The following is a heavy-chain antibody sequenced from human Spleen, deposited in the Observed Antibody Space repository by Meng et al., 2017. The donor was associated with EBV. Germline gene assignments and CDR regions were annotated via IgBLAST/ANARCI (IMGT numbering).Heavy chain of an antibody. CDR3: ARDSDIVGATYDY. J-gene: IGHJ4*02. CDR1: GYTFTNHG. V-gene: IGHV1-18*01. Sequence: QVQLVQSGAAVKKPGASVKVFCKTSGYTFTNHGITWVRQVPGQGLEWMGWISADNGNTNYAQNFQGRISMTTDTSTSTAYMELRFLGSADTAVYYCARDSDIVGATYDYWGQGTLVTVSS. D-gene: IGHD1-26*01. CDR2: ISADNGNT.